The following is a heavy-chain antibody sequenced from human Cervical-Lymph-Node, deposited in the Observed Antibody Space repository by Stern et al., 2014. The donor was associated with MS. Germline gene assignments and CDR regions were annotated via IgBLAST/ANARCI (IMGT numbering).Heavy chain of an antibody. CDR1: GFTFSSYG. J-gene: IGHJ4*02. V-gene: IGHV3-30*18. CDR3: AKDFSAGWYSSSSSFDY. CDR2: ISYDGSNK. Sequence: QVQLVESGGGVVQPGRSLRLSCAASGFTFSSYGMHWVRQAPGKGLEWGAVISYDGSNKYYADSVKGRFTISRDNSKNTLYLQMNSLRAEDTAVYYCAKDFSAGWYSSSSSFDYWGQGTLVTVSS. D-gene: IGHD6-6*01.